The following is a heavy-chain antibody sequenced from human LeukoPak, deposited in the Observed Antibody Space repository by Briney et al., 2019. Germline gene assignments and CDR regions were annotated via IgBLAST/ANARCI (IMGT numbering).Heavy chain of an antibody. Sequence: SETLSLTCTVSGGSISTYYWSWIRQPPGKGLEWIGYIYYSGSTNYNPSLKSRVTISVDTSKNQFSLKLSSVTAADTAVYYCARVSYYYDSSGYYPPSAPHDYWGQGTLVTVSS. D-gene: IGHD3-22*01. J-gene: IGHJ4*02. V-gene: IGHV4-59*01. CDR1: GGSISTYY. CDR2: IYYSGST. CDR3: ARVSYYYDSSGYYPPSAPHDY.